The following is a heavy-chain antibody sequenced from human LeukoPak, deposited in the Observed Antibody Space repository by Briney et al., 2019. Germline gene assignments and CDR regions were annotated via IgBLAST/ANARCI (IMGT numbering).Heavy chain of an antibody. D-gene: IGHD4-11*01. CDR3: AGEAGGYSNYVVAFDI. CDR2: INPNSGGT. J-gene: IGHJ3*02. Sequence: ASVKVSCKASGYTFTGYYMHWVRQAPGQGLEWMGWINPNSGGTNYAQKFQGRVTMTRDTSISTAYMELSRLRSDDTAVYYCAGEAGGYSNYVVAFDIWGQGTMVTVSS. V-gene: IGHV1-2*02. CDR1: GYTFTGYY.